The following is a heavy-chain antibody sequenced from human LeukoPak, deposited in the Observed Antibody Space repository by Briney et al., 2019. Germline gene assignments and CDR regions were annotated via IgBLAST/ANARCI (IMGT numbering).Heavy chain of an antibody. CDR1: GFTFSSYA. V-gene: IGHV3-7*01. J-gene: IGHJ6*03. CDR2: IKHDGTEK. CDR3: ARDKYSSSSSHYYMDV. Sequence: GGSLRLSCAASGFTFSSYAMSWVRQAPGKGLEWVANIKHDGTEKYCVDSVKGRFTISRDNAKNSLYLQMNSLRAEDTAVYYCARDKYSSSSSHYYMDVWGKGTTVTVSS. D-gene: IGHD6-6*01.